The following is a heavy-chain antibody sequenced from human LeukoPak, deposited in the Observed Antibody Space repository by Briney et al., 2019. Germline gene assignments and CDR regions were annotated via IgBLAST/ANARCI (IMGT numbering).Heavy chain of an antibody. CDR3: ARQPHYYGSGQFDY. V-gene: IGHV5-51*01. CDR2: IYPGDSDT. D-gene: IGHD3-10*01. Sequence: GESLQISCQGSGYSFTSYWIGWVRQMPGKGLEWMGIIYPGDSDTRYSPSFQGQVTISADKSISTAYLQWSSLKASDTAMYYCARQPHYYGSGQFDYWGQGTLVTVSS. CDR1: GYSFTSYW. J-gene: IGHJ4*02.